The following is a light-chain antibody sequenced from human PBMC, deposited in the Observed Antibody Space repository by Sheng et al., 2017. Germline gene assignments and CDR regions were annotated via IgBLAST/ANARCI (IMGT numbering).Light chain of an antibody. CDR2: AAS. CDR1: QGIRID. Sequence: DIQMTQSPSSLSASVGDRVTITCRASQGIRIDLGWFQQKLGKAPKRVIHAASTLETGVSSRFSGSGSGTEFTLTISSLQPEDVATYYCLQHHGYPLSFGGGTNVEV. J-gene: IGKJ4*01. CDR3: LQHHGYPLS. V-gene: IGKV1-17*01.